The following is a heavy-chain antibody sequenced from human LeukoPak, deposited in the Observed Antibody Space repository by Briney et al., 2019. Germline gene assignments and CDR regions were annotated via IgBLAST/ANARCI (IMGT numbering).Heavy chain of an antibody. D-gene: IGHD4-17*01. CDR2: ISSSGSTI. CDR3: AKDPDYGDYDGLDY. Sequence: GGSLRLSCAASGFTFSDYYMSWIRQAPGKGLEWVSYISSSGSTIYYADSVKGRFTISRDNAKNSLYLQMNSLRAEDTAVYYCAKDPDYGDYDGLDYWGQGTLVTVSS. V-gene: IGHV3-11*01. CDR1: GFTFSDYY. J-gene: IGHJ4*02.